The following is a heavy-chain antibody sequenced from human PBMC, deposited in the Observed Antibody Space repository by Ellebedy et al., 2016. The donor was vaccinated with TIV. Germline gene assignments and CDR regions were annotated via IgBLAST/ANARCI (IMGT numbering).Heavy chain of an antibody. J-gene: IGHJ5*02. CDR3: ARMRGVASPRWFDP. V-gene: IGHV4-59*08. Sequence: MPSETLSLTCLVSGGSFNNDHWSWIPQSTGKGLEWIGYVNQRGTTKYNSSLRSRVTISIDTSKNQFSLTVTSVTAADTAVYFCARMRGVASPRWFDPWGPGTQVIVSS. CDR2: VNQRGTT. CDR1: GGSFNNDH. D-gene: IGHD5-12*01.